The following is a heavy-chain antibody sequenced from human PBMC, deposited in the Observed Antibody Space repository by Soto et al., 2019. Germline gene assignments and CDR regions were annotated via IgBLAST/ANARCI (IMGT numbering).Heavy chain of an antibody. D-gene: IGHD4-17*01. Sequence: SGPTLVNPTQTLTLTCTFSGFSLSTSGVGVGWIRQPPGKALEWLALIYWDDDKRYSPSLKSRLTITKDTSKNQVVLTMTNMDPVDTSTYSCAPSQIDYGVDYYCCYGREVWGQGTTFAVSS. CDR2: IYWDDDK. V-gene: IGHV2-5*02. J-gene: IGHJ6*02. CDR1: GFSLSTSGVG. CDR3: APSQIDYGVDYYCCYGREV.